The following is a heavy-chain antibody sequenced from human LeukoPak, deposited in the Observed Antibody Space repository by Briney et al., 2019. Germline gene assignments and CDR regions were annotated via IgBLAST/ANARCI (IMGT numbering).Heavy chain of an antibody. D-gene: IGHD6-19*01. V-gene: IGHV3-30*04. J-gene: IGHJ4*02. CDR1: GFSFSSYA. CDR3: AKELASSGWRTNFDY. Sequence: PGGSLRLSCTTSGFSFSSYAMHWVRQAPGKGLEWVAVISYDGSNKYYADSVKGRFTISRDNSKNTLYLQMNSLRAEDTAVYYCAKELASSGWRTNFDYWGQGTLVTVSS. CDR2: ISYDGSNK.